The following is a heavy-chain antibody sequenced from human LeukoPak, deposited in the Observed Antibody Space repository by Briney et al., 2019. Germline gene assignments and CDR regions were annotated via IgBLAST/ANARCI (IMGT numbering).Heavy chain of an antibody. D-gene: IGHD3-10*01. CDR3: ARGRPYGLGSSVNWFDP. Sequence: GASVKVSCKASGYTFTGYYLHWVRQAPGQGLEWMGWIDPNSGDPNYAQKFQGRVTMTRDTSISTAYMELNRLRSDDTAVYYCARGRPYGLGSSVNWFDPWGPGTLVTVSS. J-gene: IGHJ5*02. CDR2: IDPNSGDP. CDR1: GYTFTGYY. V-gene: IGHV1-2*02.